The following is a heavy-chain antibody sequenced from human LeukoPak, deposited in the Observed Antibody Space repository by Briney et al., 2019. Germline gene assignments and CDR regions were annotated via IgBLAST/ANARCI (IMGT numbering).Heavy chain of an antibody. CDR3: SRQTDYRFDY. CDR1: GYSFTSYW. J-gene: IGHJ4*01. D-gene: IGHD4-11*01. CDR2: IYPGDSDT. V-gene: IGHV5-51*01. Sequence: PGGSLRLSCEGFGYSFTSYWIGWVRQVPGKGLEWRGIIYPGDSDTRYSPSFQGQVTISADKSISTAYLQWSSLKASDTAMYYCSRQTDYRFDYWGKGPLVIVSS.